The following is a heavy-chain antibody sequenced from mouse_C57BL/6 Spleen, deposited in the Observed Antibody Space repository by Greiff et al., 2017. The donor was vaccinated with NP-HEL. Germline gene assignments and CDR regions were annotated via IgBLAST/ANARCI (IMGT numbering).Heavy chain of an antibody. J-gene: IGHJ2*01. CDR1: GFTFSDYY. CDR3: ARVYGNSYYFDY. D-gene: IGHD2-1*01. Sequence: EVKLVESEGGLVQPGSSMKLSCTASGFTFSDYYMAWVRQVPEKGLEWVANINYDGSSTYYLDSLKSRFIISRDNAKNILYLQMSSLKSEDTATDYCARVYGNSYYFDYWGQGTTLTVSS. V-gene: IGHV5-16*01. CDR2: INYDGSST.